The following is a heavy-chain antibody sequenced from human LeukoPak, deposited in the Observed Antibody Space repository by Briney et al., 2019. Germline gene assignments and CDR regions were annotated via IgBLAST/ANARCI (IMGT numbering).Heavy chain of an antibody. D-gene: IGHD3-3*01. CDR3: ARDRSGYFQN. Sequence: PGGSLRLSCAASGVTVSSNYMSWVRQAPGKGLEGVSVIYSGGSTYYPDSVKGRFTISRDNSKNTRSLQMNSLGADDTAVYYCARDRSGYFQNWGQGTLVTVSS. CDR2: IYSGGST. V-gene: IGHV3-66*01. J-gene: IGHJ1*01. CDR1: GVTVSSNY.